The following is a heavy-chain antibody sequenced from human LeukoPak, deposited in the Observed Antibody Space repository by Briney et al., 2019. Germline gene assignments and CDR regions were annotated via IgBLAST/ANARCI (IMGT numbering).Heavy chain of an antibody. J-gene: IGHJ4*02. CDR3: ARRSSGSPPYYFGY. V-gene: IGHV3-23*01. D-gene: IGHD1-26*01. CDR2: VSDSGGST. CDR1: GFTFSSYA. Sequence: GGSLRLSCAASGFTFSSYAMSWVRQAPGKGLEWVSAVSDSGGSTYYADSVKGRFTISRDNSKNTLYLQMNSLRAEDTAVYYCARRSSGSPPYYFGYWGQGTLVTVSS.